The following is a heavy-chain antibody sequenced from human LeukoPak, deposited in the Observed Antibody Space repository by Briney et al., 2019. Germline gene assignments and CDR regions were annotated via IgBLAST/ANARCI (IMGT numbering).Heavy chain of an antibody. Sequence: SETLSLTCTVSGDSISSYYWSWIRQPPGKGLEWIGYIYYSGSTNYNPSLKSRVTISVDTSKNQFSLKLSSVTTADTAVYYCARGYYYVSGSYWFDPWGQGTLVTVSS. D-gene: IGHD3-10*01. J-gene: IGHJ5*02. CDR2: IYYSGST. CDR1: GDSISSYY. V-gene: IGHV4-59*01. CDR3: ARGYYYVSGSYWFDP.